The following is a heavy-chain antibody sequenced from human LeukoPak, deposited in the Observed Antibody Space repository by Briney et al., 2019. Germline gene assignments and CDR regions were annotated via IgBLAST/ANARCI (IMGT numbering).Heavy chain of an antibody. J-gene: IGHJ4*02. CDR1: GDFISGSHW. V-gene: IGHV4-4*02. Sequence: PSGTLSLTCAISGDFISGSHWWSWVRLPPGKGLEWIGEIFHSGRANYNQSLRSRVTFSLDTSKNQFSLKLNSVTAADTAVYYCARGVRWLQTIDYWGQGTLVTVSS. CDR2: IFHSGRA. D-gene: IGHD5-24*01. CDR3: ARGVRWLQTIDY.